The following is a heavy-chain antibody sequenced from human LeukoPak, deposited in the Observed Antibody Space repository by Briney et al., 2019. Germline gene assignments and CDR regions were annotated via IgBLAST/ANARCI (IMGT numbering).Heavy chain of an antibody. J-gene: IGHJ4*02. D-gene: IGHD4-17*01. V-gene: IGHV3-21*01. CDR1: GFTFSSYS. CDR2: ISSSSSYI. Sequence: KTGGSLRLSCAASGFTFSSYSMNWVRQAPGKGLEWVSSISSSSSYIYYADSVKGRFTISRDNAKNSLYLQMNSLRAEDTAVYYCARDTIPHRVGTTVTTYDYWGQGTLVTVSS. CDR3: ARDTIPHRVGTTVTTYDY.